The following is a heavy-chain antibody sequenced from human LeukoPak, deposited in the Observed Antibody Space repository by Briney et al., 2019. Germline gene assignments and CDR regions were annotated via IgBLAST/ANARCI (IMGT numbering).Heavy chain of an antibody. V-gene: IGHV3-23*01. Sequence: GGSLRLSCAASGFTFSSYAMSWVRQAPGKGLEWVSGMSGSGGSPYYADSVKGRFTISRDNSKNTLYLQMNSLRAEDTAVYYCASFASRITMTRRDYWGQGTLVTVSS. CDR2: MSGSGGSP. CDR3: ASFASRITMTRRDY. CDR1: GFTFSSYA. J-gene: IGHJ4*02. D-gene: IGHD3-22*01.